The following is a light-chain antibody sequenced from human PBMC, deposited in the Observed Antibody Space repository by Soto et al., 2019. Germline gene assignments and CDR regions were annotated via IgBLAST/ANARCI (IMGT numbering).Light chain of an antibody. V-gene: IGLV3-1*01. Sequence: SYELTQPPSVSVSPGQTASISCSGDKLGDKYTSWYQQKPGQSPVLVIYQDDKRPSGIPERFSGSNSGNTATLTISGTQAMDEADYYCQTWDSDTGVFGPGTKVTVL. J-gene: IGLJ1*01. CDR1: KLGDKY. CDR2: QDD. CDR3: QTWDSDTGV.